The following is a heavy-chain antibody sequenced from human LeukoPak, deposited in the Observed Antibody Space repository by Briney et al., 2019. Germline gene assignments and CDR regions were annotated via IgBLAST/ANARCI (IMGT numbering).Heavy chain of an antibody. CDR2: ISGSGGSA. D-gene: IGHD6-13*01. J-gene: IGHJ4*02. Sequence: GGSLRLSRAASGFTFSSYAMSWVRQAPGKGLEWVSAISGSGGSAYYADSVKGRFTISRDNSKNTLYLQMNSLRAEDTAVYYCANPSLEPPGKAGDYWGQGTLVTVSS. V-gene: IGHV3-23*01. CDR3: ANPSLEPPGKAGDY. CDR1: GFTFSSYA.